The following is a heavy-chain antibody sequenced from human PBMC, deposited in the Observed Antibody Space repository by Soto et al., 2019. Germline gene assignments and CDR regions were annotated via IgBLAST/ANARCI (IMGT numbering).Heavy chain of an antibody. J-gene: IGHJ4*02. V-gene: IGHV3-23*01. CDR2: VRSDEDTT. Sequence: EVQVLESGGGLVQPGGSLRLSCAGSGFTFSKYGMNWVRQAPGKGLEWVSGVRSDEDTTYNAESVKGRFTVSRDTSKYTVYLQINILRVEDTAVYYCAKGKGIGATPDGANSWGQGTLVTVSP. D-gene: IGHD1-26*01. CDR1: GFTFSKYG. CDR3: AKGKGIGATPDGANS.